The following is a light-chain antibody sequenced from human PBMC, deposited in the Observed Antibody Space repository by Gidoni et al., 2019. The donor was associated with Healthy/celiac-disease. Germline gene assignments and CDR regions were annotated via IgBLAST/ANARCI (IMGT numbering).Light chain of an antibody. J-gene: IGLJ3*02. V-gene: IGLV1-36*01. CDR3: AAWDDSLNGLV. CDR2: YDD. Sequence: QSVLTQPPSVSEAPRQRVTISGSGSSSNIGNNAVNWYQQLPGKAPKLLIYYDDLLPSGVSDRFSGSKSGTSASLAISGLQSEDEADYYCAAWDDSLNGLVFGGGTNLTVL. CDR1: SSNIGNNA.